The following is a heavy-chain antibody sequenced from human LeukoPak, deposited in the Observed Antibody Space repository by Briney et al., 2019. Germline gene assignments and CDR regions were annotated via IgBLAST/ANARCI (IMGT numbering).Heavy chain of an antibody. J-gene: IGHJ5*02. V-gene: IGHV1-8*01. Sequence: ASVKVSCQASGYTFTSYDINWVRQATGQGLEWMGWMNPNSGNTGYAQKFQGRVTMTRNTSISTAYMELSGLRSEDTAVYYCARGSTKSITIFGVVITRDDWFDPWGQGTLVTVSS. CDR3: ARGSTKSITIFGVVITRDDWFDP. CDR2: MNPNSGNT. CDR1: GYTFTSYD. D-gene: IGHD3-3*01.